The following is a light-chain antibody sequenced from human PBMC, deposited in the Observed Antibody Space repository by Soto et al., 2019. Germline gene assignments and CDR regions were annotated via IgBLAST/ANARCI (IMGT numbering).Light chain of an antibody. Sequence: ETALTQSPATLSLSPGQRATLSCRASQSVGTSLAWYQQKPGQPPRLLIYDASTRASDIPARFSGSGSGTDFTLTISSLEPEDFAVYYCQQCVAWPLLTIGGGTKVEL. CDR2: DAS. CDR3: QQCVAWPLLT. V-gene: IGKV3-11*01. CDR1: QSVGTS. J-gene: IGKJ4*01.